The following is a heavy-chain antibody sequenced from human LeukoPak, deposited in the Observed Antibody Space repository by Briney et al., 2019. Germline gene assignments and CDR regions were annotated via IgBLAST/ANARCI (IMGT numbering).Heavy chain of an antibody. J-gene: IGHJ4*02. CDR2: IYSGDYPNA. CDR3: AKSQAGPPTYYFAN. D-gene: IGHD6-19*01. Sequence: GGSLRLSCAASGFTVSDIYMTWVRQAPGKGLEWVAVIYSGDYPNAYAADSVKGRFTISRDISKNTLNLQMNSLKAEDTAVYYCAKSQAGPPTYYFANWGPGTLVSVSS. V-gene: IGHV3-66*01. CDR1: GFTVSDIY.